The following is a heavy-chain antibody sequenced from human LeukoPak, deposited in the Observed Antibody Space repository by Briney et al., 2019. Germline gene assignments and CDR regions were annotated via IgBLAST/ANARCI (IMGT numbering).Heavy chain of an antibody. CDR2: ISGSGGST. V-gene: IGHV3-23*01. Sequence: GGSLRLSCAASGFSFSSYAMSWVRQAPGKGLEWVSAISGSGGSTYYADSVEGRFTISRDNYKNTVFLQMDSLRREGAGVYYCASPGYWGQGTLVTVSS. CDR3: ASPGY. CDR1: GFSFSSYA. J-gene: IGHJ4*02.